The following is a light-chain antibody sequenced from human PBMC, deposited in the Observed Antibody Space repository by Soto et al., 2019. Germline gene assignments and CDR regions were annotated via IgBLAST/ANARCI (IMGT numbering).Light chain of an antibody. CDR1: SSDVGSYNL. CDR3: SSDEGSRV. CDR2: EGS. V-gene: IGLV2-23*01. J-gene: IGLJ3*02. Sequence: QSALTQPAAVSGSPGQSITISCTGTSSDVGSYNLVSWYQQHPGKAPKLMIYEGSKRPSGVSNRFSGSKSGNTASLTIAGLQSEDEADYYCSSDEGSRVYGEGTKLTVL.